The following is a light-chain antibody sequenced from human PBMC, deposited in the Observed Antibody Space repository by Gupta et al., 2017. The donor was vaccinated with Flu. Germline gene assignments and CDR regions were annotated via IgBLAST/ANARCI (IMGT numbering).Light chain of an antibody. CDR2: GAS. J-gene: IGKJ1*01. V-gene: IGKV1-12*01. CDR1: QYIDKW. Sequence: PSSMSASVGDTVTITWRASQYIDKWLAWYQQKPGTPPKLLIYGASSVRGEVPSRFSGSGSGTEFSLTISGRQSGDFATYFCQQAYSFPRTFGQGTRVDIK. CDR3: QQAYSFPRT.